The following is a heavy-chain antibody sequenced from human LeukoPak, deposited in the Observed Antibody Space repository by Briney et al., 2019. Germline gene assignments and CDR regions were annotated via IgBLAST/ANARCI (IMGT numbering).Heavy chain of an antibody. Sequence: GGSLRLSCAASGFTSTNAWMSWVRQAPGKGLEWVGRIKSKTYGGTTDYAAPVKGRFTISRDDSKNTLYLQMNSLKTEDSAMYFCSTSGQHWDVFDFWGQGTLVTVSS. J-gene: IGHJ4*02. D-gene: IGHD1-1*01. CDR1: GFTSTNAW. V-gene: IGHV3-15*01. CDR2: IKSKTYGGTT. CDR3: STSGQHWDVFDF.